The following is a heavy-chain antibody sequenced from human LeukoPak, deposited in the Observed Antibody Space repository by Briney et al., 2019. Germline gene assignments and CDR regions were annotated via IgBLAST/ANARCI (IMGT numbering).Heavy chain of an antibody. CDR2: IHYSGST. D-gene: IGHD2-21*02. Sequence: PSETLSLTCTVSGGSISSYYWSWIRQPPGKGLQWIGYIHYSGSTNYNPSLKSRVTISVDTSKNQFSLKLSSVTAADTAVYYCARGPGVVVTARHAFDIWGQGTMVTVSS. J-gene: IGHJ3*02. CDR1: GGSISSYY. V-gene: IGHV4-59*12. CDR3: ARGPGVVVTARHAFDI.